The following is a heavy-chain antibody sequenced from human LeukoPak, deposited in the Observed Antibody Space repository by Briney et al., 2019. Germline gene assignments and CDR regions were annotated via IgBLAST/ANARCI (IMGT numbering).Heavy chain of an antibody. Sequence: ASVKVSCKASGYTFTSYGISWVRQAPGQGLEWMGRISAYNGNTNYAQKLQGRVTMTTDTSTSTAYMELRSLRSDDTAAYYCARDGFDYSISNWFDPWGQGTLVTVSS. J-gene: IGHJ5*02. D-gene: IGHD4-11*01. CDR3: ARDGFDYSISNWFDP. CDR1: GYTFTSYG. V-gene: IGHV1-18*01. CDR2: ISAYNGNT.